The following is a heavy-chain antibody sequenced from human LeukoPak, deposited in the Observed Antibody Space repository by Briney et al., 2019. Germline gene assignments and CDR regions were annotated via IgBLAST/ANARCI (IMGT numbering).Heavy chain of an antibody. V-gene: IGHV4-34*01. CDR1: GGSFSGYF. D-gene: IGHD3-22*01. Sequence: NPSETLSLTCAVYGGSFSGYFWTWIRQSPGKGLEWIGEINPSGSTYYSPSLKSRLTMSRDTSKNQFPLRLSSVTAADTAVYYCARGRQEISMIVVVMTGVSYYLDVWGKGTTVTVS. CDR3: ARGRQEISMIVVVMTGVSYYLDV. CDR2: INPSGST. J-gene: IGHJ6*03.